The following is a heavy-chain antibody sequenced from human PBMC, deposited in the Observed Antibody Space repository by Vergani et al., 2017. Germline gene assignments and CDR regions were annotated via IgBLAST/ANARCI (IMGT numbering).Heavy chain of an antibody. D-gene: IGHD6-19*01. CDR3: AREGIGSAGNWAWFDP. Sequence: QVQLVQSGAEVKKPGASVKVSCKASGYTFTGYYMHWVRQAPGQGLEWMGWINPNSGGTNYAQKFQGRVTMTRDTSISTAYMELSRLRSEDTAVYYCAREGIGSAGNWAWFDPWGQGTLVTVSS. J-gene: IGHJ5*02. V-gene: IGHV1-2*02. CDR2: INPNSGGT. CDR1: GYTFTGYY.